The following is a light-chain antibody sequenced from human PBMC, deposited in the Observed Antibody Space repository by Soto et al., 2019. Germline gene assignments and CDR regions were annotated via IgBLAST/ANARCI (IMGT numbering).Light chain of an antibody. CDR1: QDIGSV. V-gene: IGKV1-8*01. CDR3: QHYLNYPIT. J-gene: IGKJ5*01. CDR2: GAS. Sequence: AIMMTQSASSLSASIGDTVTITCRASQDIGSVLAWYQQKPGTAPKVLISGASDLHGGVPSRFSGSGSRTDFTLTIIHLQSEDFATYYCQHYLNYPITFGQGARPAI.